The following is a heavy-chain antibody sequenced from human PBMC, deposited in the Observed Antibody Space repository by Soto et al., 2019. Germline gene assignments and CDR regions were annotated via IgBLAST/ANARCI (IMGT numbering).Heavy chain of an antibody. CDR3: AKSMKWSSTPYYYYYMDV. CDR2: INSDGSST. CDR1: GFTFSSYW. Sequence: GGSLRLSCAASGFTFSSYWMHWVRQAPGKGLVWVSRINSDGSSTSYADSVKGRFTISRDNAKNTLYLQMNSLRAEDTAVYYCAKSMKWSSTPYYYYYMDVWGKGPTVTVSS. V-gene: IGHV3-74*01. D-gene: IGHD2-15*01. J-gene: IGHJ6*03.